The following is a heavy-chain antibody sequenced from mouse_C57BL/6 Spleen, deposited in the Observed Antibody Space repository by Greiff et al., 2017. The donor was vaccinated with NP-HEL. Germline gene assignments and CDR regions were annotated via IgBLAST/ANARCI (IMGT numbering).Heavy chain of an antibody. CDR1: GFTFSDYY. CDR3: ARDQEGGFAY. V-gene: IGHV5-16*01. J-gene: IGHJ3*01. Sequence: EVMLVESEGGLVQPGSSMKLSCTASGFTFSDYYMAWVRQVPEKGLEWVANINYDGSSTYYLDSLKSRFIISRDNAKNILYLQMSSLKSEDTATYYCARDQEGGFAYWGQGTLVTVSA. CDR2: INYDGSST.